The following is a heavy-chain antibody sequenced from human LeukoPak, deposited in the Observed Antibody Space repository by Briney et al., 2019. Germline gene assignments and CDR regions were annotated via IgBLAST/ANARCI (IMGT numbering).Heavy chain of an antibody. J-gene: IGHJ6*02. CDR3: ATLYSSSWYWYYGMDV. CDR1: GGSVSSGSYY. V-gene: IGHV4-61*01. Sequence: PSETLSLTCTVSGGSVSSGSYYWSWIRQPPGKGLEWIGYIYYSGSTNYNPSLKSRVTISVDTSKNQFSLKLSSVTAADTAVYYCATLYSSSWYWYYGMDVWGQGTTVTVSS. CDR2: IYYSGST. D-gene: IGHD6-13*01.